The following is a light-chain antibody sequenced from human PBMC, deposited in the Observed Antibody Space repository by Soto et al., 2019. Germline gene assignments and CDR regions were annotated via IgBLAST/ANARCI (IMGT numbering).Light chain of an antibody. CDR3: QQYHNWPPQYT. J-gene: IGKJ2*01. Sequence: EIVMTQSPASLSVSPGDGATLSCRASQSVASNVAWYQQKPGQGPRLLIHSASTRTAGVPARFSGSGSGTDFTLTISSLQSEDFAVYYCQQYHNWPPQYTFGQGTKLQIK. V-gene: IGKV3-15*01. CDR2: SAS. CDR1: QSVASN.